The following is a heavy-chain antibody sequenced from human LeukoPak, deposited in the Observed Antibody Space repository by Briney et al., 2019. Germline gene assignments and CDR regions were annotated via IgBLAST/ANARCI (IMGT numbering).Heavy chain of an antibody. CDR3: ARKHYYDSSGFFPPMDY. CDR1: GFTVSSNS. CDR2: IYSGGST. J-gene: IGHJ4*02. Sequence: GGSLRLSCAASGFTVSSNSMSWVRQAPGKGLEWVSVIYSGGSTFYADSVKGRFTISRDNSKNTLYLQMNSLRAEDTAVYYCARKHYYDSSGFFPPMDYWGQGTLVTVSS. V-gene: IGHV3-66*01. D-gene: IGHD3-22*01.